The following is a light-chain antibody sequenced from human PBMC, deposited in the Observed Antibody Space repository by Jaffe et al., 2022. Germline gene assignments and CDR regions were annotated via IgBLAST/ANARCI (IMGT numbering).Light chain of an antibody. CDR3: NSRDSSGNHWV. Sequence: SSELTQDPAVSVALGQTVRITCQGDSLRSYYASWYQQKPGQAPVLVIYGKNNRPSGIPDRFSGSSSGNTASLTITGAQAEDEADYYCNSRDSSGNHWVFGGGTKLTGL. CDR1: SLRSYY. CDR2: GKN. J-gene: IGLJ2*01. V-gene: IGLV3-19*01.